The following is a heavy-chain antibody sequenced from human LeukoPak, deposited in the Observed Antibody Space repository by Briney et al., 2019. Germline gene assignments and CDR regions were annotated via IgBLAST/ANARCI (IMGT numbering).Heavy chain of an antibody. CDR1: GFTFSSYG. Sequence: GGSLRLSCAASGFTFSSYGMHWVRQAPGKGLEGVAVISYDGSNKYYADSVKGRFTISRDNSKNTLYLQMNSLRAEDTAVYYCAGSLAYCGGDCRLGDYWGQGTLVTVSS. CDR3: AGSLAYCGGDCRLGDY. J-gene: IGHJ4*02. D-gene: IGHD2-21*02. CDR2: ISYDGSNK. V-gene: IGHV3-30*03.